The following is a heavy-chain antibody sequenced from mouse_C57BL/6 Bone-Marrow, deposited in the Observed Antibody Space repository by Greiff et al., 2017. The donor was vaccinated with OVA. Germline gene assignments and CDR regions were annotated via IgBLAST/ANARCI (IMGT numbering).Heavy chain of an antibody. CDR1: GYSITSGYY. V-gene: IGHV3-6*01. D-gene: IGHD2-1*01. CDR2: ISYDGSN. CDR3: ARGRIYYGNSAWFAY. J-gene: IGHJ3*01. Sequence: EVHLVESGPGLVKPSQSLSLTCSVTGYSITSGYYWNWIRQFPGNKLEWMGYISYDGSNNYNPSLKNRISITRDTSKNQFFLKLNSVTTEDTATYYCARGRIYYGNSAWFAYWGQGTLVTVSA.